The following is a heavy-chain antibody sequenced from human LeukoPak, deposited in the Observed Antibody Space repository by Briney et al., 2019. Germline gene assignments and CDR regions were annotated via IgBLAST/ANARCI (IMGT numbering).Heavy chain of an antibody. CDR1: GGTFSSYA. CDR2: IIPIFGTA. CDR3: ARARPLGYCSSTSCPGWFDP. J-gene: IGHJ5*02. V-gene: IGHV1-69*13. D-gene: IGHD2-2*01. Sequence: PVKVSCKASGGTFSSYAISWVRQAPGQGLEWMGGIIPIFGTANYAQKFQGRVTITADESTSTAYMELSSLRSEDTAVYYCARARPLGYCSSTSCPGWFDPWGQGTLVTVSS.